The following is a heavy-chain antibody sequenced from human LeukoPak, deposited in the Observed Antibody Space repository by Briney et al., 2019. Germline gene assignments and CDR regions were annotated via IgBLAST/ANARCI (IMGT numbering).Heavy chain of an antibody. CDR3: ARDRPEIAAAGDY. CDR1: GFTFSSYW. J-gene: IGHJ4*02. CDR2: IKQDGSEK. D-gene: IGHD6-13*01. Sequence: GGSLRLSCAASGFTFSSYWMSWVRQAPGKGLEWVANIKQDGSEKYYVDSVKGRFTISRDNAKNSLYLQMNSLRAEDTAVYYCARDRPEIAAAGDYWGQGTLVTVSS. V-gene: IGHV3-7*01.